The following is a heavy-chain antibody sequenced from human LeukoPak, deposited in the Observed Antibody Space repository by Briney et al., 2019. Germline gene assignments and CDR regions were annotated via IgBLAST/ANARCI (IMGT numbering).Heavy chain of an antibody. Sequence: GGSLRLSCAASGFTFSSYAMSWVRQAPGKGLEWVSAISGSGGSTYYADSVKGRFTISRDNSKNTLYLQMNSLRAEDTAVYYCAKDLRYYYDSSGGRFDYWGQGTLVTVSS. CDR1: GFTFSSYA. CDR2: ISGSGGST. V-gene: IGHV3-23*01. D-gene: IGHD3-22*01. CDR3: AKDLRYYYDSSGGRFDY. J-gene: IGHJ4*02.